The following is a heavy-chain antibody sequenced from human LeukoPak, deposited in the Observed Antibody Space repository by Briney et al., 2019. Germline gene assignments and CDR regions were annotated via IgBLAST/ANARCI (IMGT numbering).Heavy chain of an antibody. J-gene: IGHJ6*02. D-gene: IGHD4-17*01. Sequence: PGGSLRLSCAASGFIVNDNYMAWVRQAPGKGLEWVSVVNSGGSTSYADSVKDRFTISRDNSKNTLFLQMNSLRAEDTALYYCTRAYGDYDYHYGMDVWGQGTTVTVSS. CDR1: GFIVNDNY. V-gene: IGHV3-66*01. CDR3: TRAYGDYDYHYGMDV. CDR2: VNSGGST.